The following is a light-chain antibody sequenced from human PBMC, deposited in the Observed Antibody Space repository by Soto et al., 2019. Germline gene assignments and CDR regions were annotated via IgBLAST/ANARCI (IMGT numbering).Light chain of an antibody. V-gene: IGLV2-14*01. CDR1: SSDVGGYNY. CDR2: EVS. J-gene: IGLJ3*02. CDR3: TSYTTSSTHWV. Sequence: QSALTQPASVSGSPGQSITISCTGTSSDVGGYNYVSWYQQHPGKAPKLMICEVSNRPSGVSNRFSGSKSGNTASLTISGLQAEDEEDYYCTSYTTSSTHWVFGGGTKLTVL.